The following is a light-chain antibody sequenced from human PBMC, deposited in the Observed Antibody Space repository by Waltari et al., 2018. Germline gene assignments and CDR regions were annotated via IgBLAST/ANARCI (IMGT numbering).Light chain of an antibody. CDR1: QSISTY. CDR3: QQRYSTPLT. CDR2: AAS. V-gene: IGKV1-39*01. J-gene: IGKJ4*01. Sequence: DIQMTQSPSSLSASVGDRVTITCRASQSISTYLNWYQQKPGKAPKFMIHAASSLQSGVQSRFSGSGSGTDFTLTISSLQPEDFATYYCQQRYSTPLTFGGGTKVAI.